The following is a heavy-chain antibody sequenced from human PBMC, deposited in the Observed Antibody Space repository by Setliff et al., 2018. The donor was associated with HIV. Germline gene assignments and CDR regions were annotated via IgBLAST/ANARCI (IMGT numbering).Heavy chain of an antibody. V-gene: IGHV3-21*01. Sequence: GSLRLSCAASGFTFSTYRMNWVRQAPGRGLEWVSSISSSSSYIYYADSLKGRFTITRDNAKNSLYLQMNSLRAEDTAVYYCARAVHSGWYYFDYWGQGTLVTVSS. CDR3: ARAVHSGWYYFDY. J-gene: IGHJ4*02. CDR2: ISSSSSYI. D-gene: IGHD6-19*01. CDR1: GFTFSTYR.